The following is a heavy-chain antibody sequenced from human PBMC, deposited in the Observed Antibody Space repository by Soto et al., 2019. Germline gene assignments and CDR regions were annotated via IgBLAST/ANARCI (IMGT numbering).Heavy chain of an antibody. J-gene: IGHJ6*02. CDR2: IKGDGSSI. V-gene: IGHV3-74*01. CDR1: GFTFTTYW. CDR3: ARGLKNYYGVDV. Sequence: EVKVVESGGGLVQPGGSLRLSCAASGFTFTTYWLHWVRQVPGKGLVWVSRIKGDGSSISYADSVKGRFTISRDNVENTVYLQMGSLRADDTAVYYCARGLKNYYGVDVWGQGTTVTVSS.